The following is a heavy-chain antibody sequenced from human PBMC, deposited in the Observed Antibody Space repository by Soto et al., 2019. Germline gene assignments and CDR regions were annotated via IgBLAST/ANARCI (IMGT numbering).Heavy chain of an antibody. CDR3: AKTENFNGYYTAFDY. CDR2: ISGGGGST. J-gene: IGHJ4*02. D-gene: IGHD3-3*01. Sequence: EVQLSESGGGLVQPGDSLRLSCAASGFSFAGYAVTWVRQAPGKGLEWVAAISGGGGSTYYADSVKGRFTISRDNSRYTLYLHMNSLTAGDAAVYYCAKTENFNGYYTAFDYWGRGARVTVSS. V-gene: IGHV3-23*01. CDR1: GFSFAGYA.